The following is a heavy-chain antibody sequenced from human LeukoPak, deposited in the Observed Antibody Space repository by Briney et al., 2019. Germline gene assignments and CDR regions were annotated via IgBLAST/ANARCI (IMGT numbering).Heavy chain of an antibody. J-gene: IGHJ5*02. CDR3: AKDQSSGWEMFDT. V-gene: IGHV3-23*01. CDR2: LSTSGAST. CDR1: GFTFTNYA. D-gene: IGHD6-19*01. Sequence: PGGSLRLSCTASGFTFTNYAMNWVRQAPGKGLEWVSTLSTSGASTYYADSVKGRFTISRDNSKSTLYLQMNSLRAEDTAVYYCAKDQSSGWEMFDTWGQGTLVTVSS.